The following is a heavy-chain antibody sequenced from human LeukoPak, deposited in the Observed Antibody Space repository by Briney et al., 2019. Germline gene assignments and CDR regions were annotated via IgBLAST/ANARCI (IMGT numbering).Heavy chain of an antibody. V-gene: IGHV3-53*01. D-gene: IGHD2-15*01. Sequence: GGSLRLSCAASRFTVSSNYFIWVRQAPGKGLEWVSVISRGGDTYYAESVKGRFTISRDNSKNTLYLQMNNLRVEDTAVYYCARFYCTGDSDSCYAMDVWGQGTLVTVSS. CDR2: ISRGGDT. CDR3: ARFYCTGDSDSCYAMDV. J-gene: IGHJ4*02. CDR1: RFTVSSNY.